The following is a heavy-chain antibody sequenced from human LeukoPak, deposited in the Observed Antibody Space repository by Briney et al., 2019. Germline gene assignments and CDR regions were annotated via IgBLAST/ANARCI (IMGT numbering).Heavy chain of an antibody. CDR3: AREDTAMVSFDY. V-gene: IGHV4-34*01. CDR1: GGSFSGYY. Sequence: SETLSRTCAVYGGSFSGYYWSWIRQPPGKGLEWIGEINHSGSTNYNPSLKSRVTISVDTSKNQFSLKLSSVTAADTAVYYCAREDTAMVSFDYWGQGTLVTVSS. D-gene: IGHD5-18*01. J-gene: IGHJ4*02. CDR2: INHSGST.